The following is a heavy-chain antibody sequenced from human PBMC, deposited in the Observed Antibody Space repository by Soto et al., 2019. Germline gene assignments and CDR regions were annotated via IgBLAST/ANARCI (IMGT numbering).Heavy chain of an antibody. CDR3: ARGTVGKRITIFGVVTDYYYYGMDV. Sequence: QVQLQESGPGLVKPSQTLSLTCTVSGGSISSGGYYWSWIRQHPGKGLEWIGYIYYSGSTYYNPSLKSRVTISVDTSKNQFSLKLSSVTAADTAVYYCARGTVGKRITIFGVVTDYYYYGMDVWGQGTTVTVSS. CDR1: GGSISSGGYY. J-gene: IGHJ6*02. V-gene: IGHV4-31*03. CDR2: IYYSGST. D-gene: IGHD3-3*01.